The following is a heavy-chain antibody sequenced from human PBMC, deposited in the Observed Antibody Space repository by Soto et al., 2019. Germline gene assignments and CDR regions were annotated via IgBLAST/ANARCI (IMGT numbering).Heavy chain of an antibody. CDR3: ARSRLMVYDAFDI. CDR2: INPSGGGT. CDR1: GYTFTSYY. V-gene: IGHV1-46*01. Sequence: QVQLVQSGAEVKKPGASMKVSCKASGYTFTSYYMHWVRQAPGQGLEWMGVINPSGGGTSYAQKFQGRVTMTTDTSTRTVYMELSSLRSEDTAVYYCARSRLMVYDAFDIWGQGTMVTVSS. J-gene: IGHJ3*02. D-gene: IGHD2-8*01.